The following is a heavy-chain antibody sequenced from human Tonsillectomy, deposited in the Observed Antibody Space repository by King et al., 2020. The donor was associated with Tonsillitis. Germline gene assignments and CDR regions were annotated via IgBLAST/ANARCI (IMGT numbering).Heavy chain of an antibody. CDR1: GYTFTTYV. J-gene: IGHJ5*02. Sequence: QLVQSGAEVRKPGASVKVSCKASGYTFTTYVISWVRQAPGQGLEWMGWISAYNGYTNYAQKLQGRVTMTTDTSTSTAYMELRTLRSDDTAVYYCARDRRYFDWNHNWFDPWGQGTLVTVSS. V-gene: IGHV1-18*01. CDR2: ISAYNGYT. D-gene: IGHD3-9*01. CDR3: ARDRRYFDWNHNWFDP.